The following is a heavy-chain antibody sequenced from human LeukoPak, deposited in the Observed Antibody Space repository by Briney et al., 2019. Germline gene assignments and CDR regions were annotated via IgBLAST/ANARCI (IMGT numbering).Heavy chain of an antibody. J-gene: IGHJ5*02. CDR1: GGTFSSYA. D-gene: IGHD3-22*01. Sequence: AASVTVSCKASGGTFSSYAISWVRQAPGQGLEWMGGIIPIFGTANYAQKFQGRVTITADESTSTAYMELSSLRSEDTAVYYCASSYYDSSGYYYDWFDPWGQGTLVTVSS. CDR2: IIPIFGTA. CDR3: ASSYYDSSGYYYDWFDP. V-gene: IGHV1-69*13.